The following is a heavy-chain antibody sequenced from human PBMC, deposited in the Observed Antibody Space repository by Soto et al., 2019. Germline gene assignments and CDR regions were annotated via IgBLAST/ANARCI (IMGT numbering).Heavy chain of an antibody. CDR3: ARQIYDSSGYYYAY. CDR2: ISGSGGST. Sequence: GGSLRLSCAASGFTFSSYAMSWVRQAPGKGLEWVSAISGSGGSTYYADSVKGRFTISRDNSKNTLYLQMNSLRAEDTAVYYCARQIYDSSGYYYAYWGQGTLVTVSS. CDR1: GFTFSSYA. J-gene: IGHJ4*02. D-gene: IGHD3-22*01. V-gene: IGHV3-23*01.